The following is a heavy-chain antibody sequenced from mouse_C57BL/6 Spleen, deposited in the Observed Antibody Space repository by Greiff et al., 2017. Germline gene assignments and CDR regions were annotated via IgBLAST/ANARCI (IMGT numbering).Heavy chain of an antibody. D-gene: IGHD2-2*01. CDR1: GYTFTSYW. CDR3: ARDGYDVSYAMDY. V-gene: IGHV1-64*01. J-gene: IGHJ4*01. Sequence: QVQLQQPGAELVKPGASVKLSCKASGYTFTSYWMHWVKQRPGQGLEWIGMIHPNSGSTNYNEKFKSKATLTVDKSSSTAYMQLSSLTSEDSAVYYCARDGYDVSYAMDYWGQGTSVTVSS. CDR2: IHPNSGST.